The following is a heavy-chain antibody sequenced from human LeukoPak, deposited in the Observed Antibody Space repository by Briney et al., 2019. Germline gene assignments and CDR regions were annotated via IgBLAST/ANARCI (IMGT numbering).Heavy chain of an antibody. V-gene: IGHV5-51*01. CDR2: IYPGDSDT. D-gene: IGHD2-2*01. J-gene: IGHJ6*02. CDR1: GYSFTSYW. Sequence: GESLKISCKGSGYSFTSYWIGWMRQMPGKGLEWMGIIYPGDSDTRYSPSFQGQVTISADKSISTAYLQWSSLKASDTAMYYCARLPGYCSSTSCYSSRYYYYYGMDVWGQGTTVTVSS. CDR3: ARLPGYCSSTSCYSSRYYYYYGMDV.